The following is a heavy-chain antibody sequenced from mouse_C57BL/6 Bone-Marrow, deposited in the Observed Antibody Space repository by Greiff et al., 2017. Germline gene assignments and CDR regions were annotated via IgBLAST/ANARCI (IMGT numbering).Heavy chain of an antibody. V-gene: IGHV1-64*01. CDR2: IHPNSGST. J-gene: IGHJ4*01. CDR1: GYTFTSYW. Sequence: QVQLQQPGAELVKPGASVKSSCKASGYTFTSYWMHWVKQRPGQGLEWIGMIHPNSGSTNYNEKFKSKATLTVDKSSSTAYMQLSSLTSEDSAVYYCARGYYGSSYVSMDYWGQGTSVTVSS. CDR3: ARGYYGSSYVSMDY. D-gene: IGHD1-1*01.